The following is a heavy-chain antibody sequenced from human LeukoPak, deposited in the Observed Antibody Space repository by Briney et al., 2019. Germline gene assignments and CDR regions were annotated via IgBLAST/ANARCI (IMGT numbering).Heavy chain of an antibody. CDR2: IYYSGST. CDR3: ARASLYCSGGSCYDHFDY. J-gene: IGHJ4*02. V-gene: IGHV4-39*07. D-gene: IGHD2-15*01. Sequence: SETLSLTCTVSGGSISSSSYYWGWIRQPPGKGLEWIGSIYYSGSTHYNPSLKSRVTISVDTSKNQFSLKLSSVTAADTAVYYCARASLYCSGGSCYDHFDYWGQGTLVTVSS. CDR1: GGSISSSSYY.